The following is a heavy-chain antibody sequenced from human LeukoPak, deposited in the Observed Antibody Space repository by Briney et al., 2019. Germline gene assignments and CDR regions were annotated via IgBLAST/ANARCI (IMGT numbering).Heavy chain of an antibody. CDR2: IYHSGST. D-gene: IGHD6-6*01. CDR3: ARHSEQLVLLDY. CDR1: GHSISSGYY. V-gene: IGHV4-38-2*01. J-gene: IGHJ4*02. Sequence: SETLSLICAVSGHSISSGYYWGWIRQPPGKGLEWIESIYHSGSTYYNPSLKSRVTISVDTSKNQCSLKLSSVTAADTAVYYCARHSEQLVLLDYWGQGTLVTVSS.